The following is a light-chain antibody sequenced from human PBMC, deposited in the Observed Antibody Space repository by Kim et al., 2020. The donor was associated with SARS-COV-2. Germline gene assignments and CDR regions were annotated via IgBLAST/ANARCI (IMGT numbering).Light chain of an antibody. Sequence: VALGKTGRITCQGDSRRSYYATWYQQKPGQAPIVVIYGKNNRPSGIPDRFSGSSSGNTASLTITGTQAGDEADYYCNSRDSNDNVVFGGGTQLTVL. CDR1: SRRSYY. V-gene: IGLV3-19*01. CDR3: NSRDSNDNVV. J-gene: IGLJ2*01. CDR2: GKN.